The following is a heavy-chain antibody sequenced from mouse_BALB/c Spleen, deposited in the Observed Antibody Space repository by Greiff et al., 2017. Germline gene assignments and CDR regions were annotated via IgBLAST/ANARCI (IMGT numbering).Heavy chain of an antibody. J-gene: IGHJ4*01. CDR2: IRNKANGYTT. Sequence: EVKLMESGGGLVQPGGSLRLSCATSGFTFTDYYMSWVRQPPGKALEWLGFIRNKANGYTTEYSASVKGRFTISRDNSQSILYLQMNTLRAEDSATYYCARGDYYAMDDWGQGTSVPVPS. CDR1: GFTFTDYY. CDR3: ARGDYYAMDD. V-gene: IGHV7-3*02.